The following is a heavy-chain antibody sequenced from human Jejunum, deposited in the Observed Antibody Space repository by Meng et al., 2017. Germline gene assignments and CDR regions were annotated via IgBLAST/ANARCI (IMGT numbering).Heavy chain of an antibody. D-gene: IGHD4/OR15-4a*01. Sequence: GESLKISCAASGFTLSDYQMSWIRQAPGKGLEWLSHISGSGSTMSYADSVMGRFTISRDNAKNSLYLQMNSLRAEDTAVYYCGRGARPNFWGQGTLVTVSS. V-gene: IGHV3-11*01. CDR1: GFTLSDYQ. CDR2: ISGSGSTM. J-gene: IGHJ4*02. CDR3: GRGARPNF.